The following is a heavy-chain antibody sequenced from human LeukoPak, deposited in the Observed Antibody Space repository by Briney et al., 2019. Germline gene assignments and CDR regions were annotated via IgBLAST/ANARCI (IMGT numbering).Heavy chain of an antibody. J-gene: IGHJ4*02. CDR2: TSAYNGNT. D-gene: IGHD3-3*01. CDR1: GYTFTSYG. Sequence: ASVKVSCKASGYTFTSYGISWVRQAPGQGLEWMGWTSAYNGNTNYAQKLQGRVTMTTDTSTSTAYMELRSLRSDDTAVYYCARGPTYYDFWSGYYTEYYFDYWGQGTLVTVSS. V-gene: IGHV1-18*01. CDR3: ARGPTYYDFWSGYYTEYYFDY.